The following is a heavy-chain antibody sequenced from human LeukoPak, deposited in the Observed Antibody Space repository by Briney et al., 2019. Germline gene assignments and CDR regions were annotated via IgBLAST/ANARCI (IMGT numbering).Heavy chain of an antibody. CDR2: IIPILGIA. Sequence: GSSVKVSCKASGGTFSSYAISWVRQAPGQGLEWMGRIIPILGIANYAQKFQGRVTITADKSTSTAYMELSSLRSEDTAVYYCARDQDYYDSSGYYYDFDYWGQGTLVTVSS. D-gene: IGHD3-22*01. CDR3: ARDQDYYDSSGYYYDFDY. CDR1: GGTFSSYA. V-gene: IGHV1-69*04. J-gene: IGHJ4*02.